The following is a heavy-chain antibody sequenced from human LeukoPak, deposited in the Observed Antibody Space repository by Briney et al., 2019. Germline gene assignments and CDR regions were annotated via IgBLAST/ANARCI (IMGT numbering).Heavy chain of an antibody. CDR2: IYQSGST. CDR3: ARGTRYCSSTSCYEFYFDY. Sequence: SETLSLTYDVSGGSISSGNWWSWVRQPPGKGLEWIGEIYQSGSTNYNPSLKSRVAISVDKSNNQLNQVSLRLSSVTAADTAMYYCARGTRYCSSTSCYEFYFDYWGLGTLVTVSS. J-gene: IGHJ4*02. V-gene: IGHV4-4*02. D-gene: IGHD2-2*01. CDR1: GGSISSGNW.